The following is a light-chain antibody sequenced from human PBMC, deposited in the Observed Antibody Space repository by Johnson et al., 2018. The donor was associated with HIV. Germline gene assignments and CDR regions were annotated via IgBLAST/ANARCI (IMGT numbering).Light chain of an antibody. Sequence: QSILTQPPSVSAAPGQKVTISCSGSSSNIGNNYVSWYQQFPGTAPKLLIYDNNKRPSGIPDRFSGSKSGTSATLGITGLQTGDEADYYCGTWDSSLSAEVVVTGTKVTVL. CDR2: DNN. CDR1: SSNIGNNY. V-gene: IGLV1-51*01. CDR3: GTWDSSLSAEV. J-gene: IGLJ1*01.